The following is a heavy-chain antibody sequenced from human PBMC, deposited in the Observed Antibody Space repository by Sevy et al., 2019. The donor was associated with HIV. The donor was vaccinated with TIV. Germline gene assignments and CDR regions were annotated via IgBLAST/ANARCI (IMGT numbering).Heavy chain of an antibody. V-gene: IGHV3-23*01. CDR1: GFTVVSYA. Sequence: GGSLRLSCKPSGFTVVSYAMNWVRQAPGKGLEWVSTIYGSGSTTYHADSLRGRFSISRDDSKNTLYLQMNSLKTEDTAVYYCAGGRFDSSGSFDAFDIWGQGTMVTVS. J-gene: IGHJ3*02. CDR2: IYGSGSTT. CDR3: AGGRFDSSGSFDAFDI. D-gene: IGHD3-22*01.